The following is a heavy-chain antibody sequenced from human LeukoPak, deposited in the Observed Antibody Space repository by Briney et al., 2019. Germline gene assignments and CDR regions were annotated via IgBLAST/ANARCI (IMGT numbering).Heavy chain of an antibody. J-gene: IGHJ4*02. CDR1: GGSIDSYY. CDR3: ARRHWGPIDY. Sequence: SETLSLTCTVSGGSIDSYYWSWIRQPPGKGLEWIGYIYYTGSTEYHPSLTSRVTISLDTSKNQFSLKLSSVTAADTAVYYCARRHWGPIDYWGQGTLVTVSS. V-gene: IGHV4-59*08. D-gene: IGHD7-27*01. CDR2: IYYTGST.